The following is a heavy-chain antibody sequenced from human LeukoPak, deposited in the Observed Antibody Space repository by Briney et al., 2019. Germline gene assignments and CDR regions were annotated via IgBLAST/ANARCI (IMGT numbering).Heavy chain of an antibody. CDR3: ARKYCSSTSCYTGPYYFDY. V-gene: IGHV3-48*01. J-gene: IGHJ4*02. CDR1: GFTFSSYS. CDR2: ISSSSSTI. Sequence: GGSLRLSCAASGFTFSSYSMNWVRQAPGKGLEWVSYISSSSSTIYYADSVKGRFTISRDNAKNSLYLQMNSLRAEDTAVYYCARKYCSSTSCYTGPYYFDYWGQGTLVTVPS. D-gene: IGHD2-2*02.